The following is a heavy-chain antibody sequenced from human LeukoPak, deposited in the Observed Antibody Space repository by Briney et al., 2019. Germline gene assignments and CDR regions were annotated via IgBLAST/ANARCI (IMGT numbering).Heavy chain of an antibody. Sequence: GASVKVSCKASGYTFTSYGISWVRQAPGQGLEWMGWISAYNGNTNYAQKLQGRVTMTTDTSTSTAYMELRSLRSDDTAVYYCALLRWGEYYYYMDVWGKGTTVTVSS. J-gene: IGHJ6*03. CDR3: ALLRWGEYYYYMDV. CDR2: ISAYNGNT. CDR1: GYTFTSYG. V-gene: IGHV1-18*01. D-gene: IGHD3-16*01.